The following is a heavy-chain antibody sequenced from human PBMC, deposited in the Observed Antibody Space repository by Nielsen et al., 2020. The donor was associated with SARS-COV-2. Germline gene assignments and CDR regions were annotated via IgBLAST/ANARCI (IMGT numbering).Heavy chain of an antibody. V-gene: IGHV3-66*03. CDR1: GFTVSSNY. Sequence: GGSLRLFCAASGFTVSSNYMSWVRQAPGKGLEWVSVIYSCGSTYYADSVKGRFTISRDNSKNTLYLQMNSLRAEDTAVYYCANSPGEWLTDYWGQGTLVTVSS. J-gene: IGHJ4*02. CDR2: IYSCGST. CDR3: ANSPGEWLTDY. D-gene: IGHD3-10*01.